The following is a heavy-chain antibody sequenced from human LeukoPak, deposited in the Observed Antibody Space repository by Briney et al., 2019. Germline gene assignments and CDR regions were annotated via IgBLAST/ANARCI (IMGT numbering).Heavy chain of an antibody. V-gene: IGHV3-23*01. Sequence: GGSLRLSYAASGFTFSSYAMSWVRQAPGKGLEWVSAISGSCCSTYYADSVKGRFTISRDNSKNTLYLQMNSLRAEDTAVYYCAKDLSGYSSSSACSYWGQGTLVTVSS. CDR3: AKDLSGYSSSSACSY. CDR1: GFTFSSYA. D-gene: IGHD6-6*01. CDR2: ISGSCCST. J-gene: IGHJ4*02.